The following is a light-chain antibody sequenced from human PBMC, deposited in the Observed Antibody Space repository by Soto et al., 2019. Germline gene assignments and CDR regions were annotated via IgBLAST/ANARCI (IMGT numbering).Light chain of an antibody. CDR1: QSVSSY. J-gene: IGKJ4*01. Sequence: EIVLTQSPATLSLSPGERATLSCRASQSVSSYLVWYQEKLGQAPRLLMYDASNRATGIPARFSGSGSGTDFTLTISSLEPEDFAVYYCQQRSNWPLTFGGGTKVEIK. V-gene: IGKV3-11*01. CDR2: DAS. CDR3: QQRSNWPLT.